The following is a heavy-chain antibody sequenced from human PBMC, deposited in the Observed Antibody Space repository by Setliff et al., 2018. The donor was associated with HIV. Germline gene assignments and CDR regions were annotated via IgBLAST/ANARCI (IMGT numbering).Heavy chain of an antibody. Sequence: ASVKVSCKASGYTFTTFGISWVRQAPGQGLEWMGWISAYNGHTNYAQKFQGRVTMTTDTSTSTAYMELRSLRFDDTAVYYCARDVEHMMDVWGQGTTVTVSS. CDR1: GYTFTTFG. CDR2: ISAYNGHT. V-gene: IGHV1-18*01. CDR3: ARDVEHMMDV. J-gene: IGHJ6*02.